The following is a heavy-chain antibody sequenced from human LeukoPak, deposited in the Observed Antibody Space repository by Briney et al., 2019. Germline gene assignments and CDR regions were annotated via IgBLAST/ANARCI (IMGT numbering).Heavy chain of an antibody. J-gene: IGHJ4*02. CDR2: IYHSGST. D-gene: IGHD6-19*01. Sequence: PSETLSLTCAVSGGSISSSNWWSWVRQPPGKGLEWIGEIYHSGSTNYNPSLKSRVTISVDKSKNQFSLKLSSVTAADTAVYYCARVGYSSGWGVDYWGQGTLVTVSS. V-gene: IGHV4-4*02. CDR3: ARVGYSSGWGVDY. CDR1: GGSISSSNW.